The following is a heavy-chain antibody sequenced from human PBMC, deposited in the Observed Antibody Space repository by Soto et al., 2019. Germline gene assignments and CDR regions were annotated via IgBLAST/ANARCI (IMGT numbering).Heavy chain of an antibody. Sequence: GGSLRLSCAASGFTFSSYGMHWVRQAPGKGLEWVAVISYDGSNKYYADSVKGRFTISRDNSRNTLYLQMNSLRAEDTAVYYCAKDLYDYGDYGYMDVWGTGTTVTVSS. CDR3: AKDLYDYGDYGYMDV. D-gene: IGHD4-17*01. CDR2: ISYDGSNK. CDR1: GFTFSSYG. J-gene: IGHJ6*03. V-gene: IGHV3-30*18.